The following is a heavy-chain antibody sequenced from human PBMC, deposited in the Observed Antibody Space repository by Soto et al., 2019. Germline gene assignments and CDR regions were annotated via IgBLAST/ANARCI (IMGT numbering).Heavy chain of an antibody. CDR1: GSSVSGCY. D-gene: IGHD1-1*01. CDR3: VRDGTKTLRDWFDP. CDR2: IYATGTT. Sequence: AETLSLSCTLSGSSVSGCYCSWIRKSAGKGLEWIGRIYATGTTDYNPSLKSRVMMSVDTSKKQFSLKLRSVTAADTAVYYCVRDGTKTLRDWFDPWGQGISVTVSS. J-gene: IGHJ5*02. V-gene: IGHV4-4*07.